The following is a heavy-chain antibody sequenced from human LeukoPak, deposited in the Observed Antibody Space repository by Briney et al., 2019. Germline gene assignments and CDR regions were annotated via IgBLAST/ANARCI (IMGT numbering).Heavy chain of an antibody. CDR3: ARDPIPPYCSGGSCYSMNYFGY. Sequence: SVKVSCKASGGTFSSYAISWVRQAPGQGLEWMGGIIPIFGTANYAQKFQGRVTITTDESTSAAYMELSSLRSEDTAVYYCARDPIPPYCSGGSCYSMNYFGYWGQGTLVTVSS. D-gene: IGHD2-15*01. CDR2: IIPIFGTA. J-gene: IGHJ4*02. V-gene: IGHV1-69*05. CDR1: GGTFSSYA.